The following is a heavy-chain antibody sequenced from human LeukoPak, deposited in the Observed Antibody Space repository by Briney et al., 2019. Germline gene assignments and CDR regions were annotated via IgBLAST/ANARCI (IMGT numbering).Heavy chain of an antibody. CDR3: ARDAGYRSRLNYFDP. J-gene: IGHJ5*02. CDR1: GGSISDYY. D-gene: IGHD5-24*01. V-gene: IGHV4-59*01. CDR2: VYYTGTT. Sequence: SETLSLTCTVSGGSISDYYWSWLRQSPGKELEWIADVYYTGTTIYSPSLKSRLTVSVDPSKNQFSLNLRSVTSEDSDVYYCARDAGYRSRLNYFDPWGQGTLVTVSS.